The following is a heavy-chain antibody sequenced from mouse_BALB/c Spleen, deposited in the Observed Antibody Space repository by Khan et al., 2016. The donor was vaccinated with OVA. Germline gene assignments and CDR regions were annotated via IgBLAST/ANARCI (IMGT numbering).Heavy chain of an antibody. V-gene: IGHV1S135*01. D-gene: IGHD1-1*01. CDR3: TRLATTVWFTY. CDR2: IDPFNGGT. J-gene: IGHJ3*01. CDR1: GYSFTNYY. Sequence: VQLKQSGPELMKPGASVKISCKASGYSFTNYYINWVKQSHGQSLEWLGDIDPFNGGTTYNQKFKGTDTLTVEKSSSTAYMHLNYLTSEVSAVYYCTRLATTVWFTYWAPVTLLTVSA.